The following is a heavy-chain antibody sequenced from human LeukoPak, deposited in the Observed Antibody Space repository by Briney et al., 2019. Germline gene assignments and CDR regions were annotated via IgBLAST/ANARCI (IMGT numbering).Heavy chain of an antibody. J-gene: IGHJ6*02. CDR3: ARDTDAHSSSWSYYYYYGMDV. CDR2: MNPNSGNT. D-gene: IGHD6-13*01. V-gene: IGHV1-8*01. CDR1: GYTFTSYD. Sequence: ASVKVSCKASGYTFTSYDINWVRQATGQGLEWMGWMNPNSGNTGYAQKLQGRVTMTTDTSTSTAYMELRSLRSDDTAVYYCARDTDAHSSSWSYYYYYGMDVWGQGTTVTVSS.